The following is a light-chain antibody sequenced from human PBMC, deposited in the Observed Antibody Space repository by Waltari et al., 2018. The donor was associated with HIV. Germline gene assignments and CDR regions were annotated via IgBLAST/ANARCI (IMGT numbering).Light chain of an antibody. Sequence: DIQMTQSPSSLSASVGDRVTITCRASQSINNYLNWYQHKQGKAPKLLIYAASNLQRGVPARFSGNGSGTDFTLTIRSLQPEDFATYYCQESYSTPWMFGQGTKVEIK. J-gene: IGKJ1*01. CDR1: QSINNY. V-gene: IGKV1-39*01. CDR3: QESYSTPWM. CDR2: AAS.